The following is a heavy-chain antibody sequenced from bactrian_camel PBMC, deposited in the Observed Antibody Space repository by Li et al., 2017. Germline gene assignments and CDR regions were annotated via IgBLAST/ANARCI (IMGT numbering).Heavy chain of an antibody. D-gene: IGHD5*01. Sequence: VQLVESGGDSVQAGGSLTLSCAASGFTFSNYWMYWLRQAPGKGLEWVSTINSAGGSTYYADSVKGRFAISRDNAKNTVYLQLNSLETEDMAMYYCAKESTTAWARWYNYWGQGTQVTVS. CDR3: AKESTTAWARWYNY. CDR1: GFTFSNYW. J-gene: IGHJ4*01. CDR2: INSAGGST. V-gene: IGHV3S1*01.